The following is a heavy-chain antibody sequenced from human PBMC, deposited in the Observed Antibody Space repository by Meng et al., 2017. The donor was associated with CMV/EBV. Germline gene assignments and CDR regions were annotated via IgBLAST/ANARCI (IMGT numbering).Heavy chain of an antibody. CDR3: ARVMGTIFGVVKNYFDY. D-gene: IGHD3-3*01. CDR1: GFTFSSYW. V-gene: IGHV3-7*01. CDR2: IKQDGSEK. J-gene: IGHJ4*02. Sequence: GESLKISCAASGFTFSSYWMSWVRQAPGKGLEWVANIKQDGSEKYYVDSVKGRFTISRDNAKNSLYLQMNSQRAEDTAVYYCARVMGTIFGVVKNYFDYWGQGTLVTVSS.